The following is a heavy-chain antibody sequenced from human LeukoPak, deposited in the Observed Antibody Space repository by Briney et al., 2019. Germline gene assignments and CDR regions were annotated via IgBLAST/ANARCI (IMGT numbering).Heavy chain of an antibody. Sequence: SETLSLTCTVSGGSISSGGYYWSWIRQHPGKGLEWIGYIYYSGSTYYNPSLKSRVTISVYTSKNQFSLKLSSVTAADTAVYYCARAQGAAAGSDYWGQGTLVTVSS. D-gene: IGHD6-13*01. CDR3: ARAQGAAAGSDY. CDR1: GGSISSGGYY. CDR2: IYYSGST. J-gene: IGHJ4*02. V-gene: IGHV4-31*03.